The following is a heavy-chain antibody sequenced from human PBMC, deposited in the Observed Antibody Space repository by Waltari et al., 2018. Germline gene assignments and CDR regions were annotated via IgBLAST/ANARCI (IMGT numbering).Heavy chain of an antibody. CDR3: VRGYSSSSRSEGDY. J-gene: IGHJ4*02. CDR1: GFTFSSYE. Sequence: EVQLVESGGGLVQPGGSLRLSCAASGFTFSSYEMNWVRQAPGKGREWVSYISSSGSTIYYADSVKGRFTISRDNAKNSLYLQMNSLRAEDTAVYYCVRGYSSSSRSEGDYWGQGTLVTVSS. V-gene: IGHV3-48*03. D-gene: IGHD6-6*01. CDR2: ISSSGSTI.